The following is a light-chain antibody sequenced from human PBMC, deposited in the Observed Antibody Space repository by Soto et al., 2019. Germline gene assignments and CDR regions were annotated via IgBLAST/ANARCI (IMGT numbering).Light chain of an antibody. CDR3: QQYESSPPLT. V-gene: IGKV3-11*01. J-gene: IGKJ4*01. CDR2: DAS. Sequence: EIVLTQSPATLSLSPGERATLSCRASQSVSSYLAWYQQKPGQAPRLLIYDASNRATGIPARFSGSGSGTDFTLTISSLEPEDFAVYYCQQYESSPPLTFGGGTKVEIK. CDR1: QSVSSY.